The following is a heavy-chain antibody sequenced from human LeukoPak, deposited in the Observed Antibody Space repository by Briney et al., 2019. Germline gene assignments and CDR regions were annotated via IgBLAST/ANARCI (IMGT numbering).Heavy chain of an antibody. Sequence: GASVKVSCKASGYTFTSYYMHWVRQAPGQGLEWMGIINPSGGSTSYAQKLQGRVTMTRDMSTSTVYMELSSLRSEDTAVYYCARGGVVVITSWYAFDIWGQGTMVTVSS. CDR1: GYTFTSYY. V-gene: IGHV1-46*01. D-gene: IGHD3-22*01. CDR2: INPSGGST. CDR3: ARGGVVVITSWYAFDI. J-gene: IGHJ3*02.